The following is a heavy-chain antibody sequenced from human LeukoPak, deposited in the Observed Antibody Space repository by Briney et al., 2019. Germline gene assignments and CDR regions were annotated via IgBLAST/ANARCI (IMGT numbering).Heavy chain of an antibody. Sequence: GASVKVSCKASGYTFTIYGISWVRQAPGQGLEWMGWISAYNGNTNYAQKLQGRVTMTTDTSTSTAYMELRSLRSDCTVVYYWARMEEYCSRKSWYDNWIDRWGEGSLVTVS. V-gene: IGHV1-18*04. D-gene: IGHD2-2*01. CDR1: GYTFTIYG. J-gene: IGHJ5*02. CDR3: ARMEEYCSRKSWYDNWIDR. CDR2: ISAYNGNT.